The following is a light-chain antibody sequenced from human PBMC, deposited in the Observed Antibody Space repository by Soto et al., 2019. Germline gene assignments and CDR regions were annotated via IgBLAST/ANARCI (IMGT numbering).Light chain of an antibody. J-gene: IGKJ4*01. Sequence: DIQMTQSPSTLSATVGDRVTITCRASQSIDSWLAWYQQKPGEAPKLLIYKASTLESGVPSRFSGGGSGTDFTLTISSRQPDDSATYYCQQYKSYSPLTFGGGTKVEIK. CDR2: KAS. V-gene: IGKV1-5*03. CDR3: QQYKSYSPLT. CDR1: QSIDSW.